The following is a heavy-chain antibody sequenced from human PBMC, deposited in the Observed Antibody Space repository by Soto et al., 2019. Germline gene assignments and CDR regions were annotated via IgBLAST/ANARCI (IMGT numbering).Heavy chain of an antibody. V-gene: IGHV4-34*01. CDR1: GGSFSGYY. D-gene: IGHD3-3*01. Sequence: SDTLSLTCAVYGGSFSGYYWSWIRQPPGKGLEWIGEINHSGSTNYNPSLKSRVTISVDTSKNQFSLKLSSVTAADTAVYYCARGRFKDGMDVWGQGTTVTVSS. J-gene: IGHJ6*02. CDR3: ARGRFKDGMDV. CDR2: INHSGST.